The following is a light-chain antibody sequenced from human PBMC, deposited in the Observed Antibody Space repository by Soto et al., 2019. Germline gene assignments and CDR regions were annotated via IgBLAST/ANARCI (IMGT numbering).Light chain of an antibody. Sequence: QSALTXPASVSGSPGQSITISCTGTSSDVGGYNYVSWYQQHPGKAPKLMIYEVSNQPSGVSNRFSGSKSGNAASLTISGLQAEDEADYYCSSYTSSSTRVFGTGTKVTVL. CDR1: SSDVGGYNY. CDR3: SSYTSSSTRV. J-gene: IGLJ1*01. CDR2: EVS. V-gene: IGLV2-14*01.